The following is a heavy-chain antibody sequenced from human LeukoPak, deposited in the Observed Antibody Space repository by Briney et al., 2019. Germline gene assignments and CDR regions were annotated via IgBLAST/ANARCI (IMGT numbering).Heavy chain of an antibody. Sequence: SETLSLTCTVSGGSISSYYWSWIRQPPGKGLEWIGYIYYSGSTNYNPSLKSRVTISVDTSKNQFSLKLSSVTAADTAVYYCARAHYRRQWLVLQNWFDPWGQGTLVTVSS. CDR1: GGSISSYY. V-gene: IGHV4-59*01. CDR3: ARAHYRRQWLVLQNWFDP. CDR2: IYYSGST. J-gene: IGHJ5*02. D-gene: IGHD6-19*01.